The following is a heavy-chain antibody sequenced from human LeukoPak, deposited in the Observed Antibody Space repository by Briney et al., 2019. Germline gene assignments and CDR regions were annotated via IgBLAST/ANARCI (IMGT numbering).Heavy chain of an antibody. J-gene: IGHJ5*02. CDR1: GYSISSAYY. CDR3: ARGQLNYCRSTSCYGSTLYDP. V-gene: IGHV4-38-2*01. D-gene: IGHD2-2*01. Sequence: SETLSLTCAVSGYSISSAYYRGWIRQPPGKGLEWIGSIYHSGTTYYNPSLKSRVSISVDTSKIQFSLRLSSVTAADTAMYYCARGQLNYCRSTSCYGSTLYDPWGQGTLVTVSS. CDR2: IYHSGTT.